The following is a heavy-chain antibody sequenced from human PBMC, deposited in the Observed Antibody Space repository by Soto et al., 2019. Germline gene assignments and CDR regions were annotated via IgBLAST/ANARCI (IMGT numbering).Heavy chain of an antibody. CDR1: GGSISSSNW. V-gene: IGHV4-4*02. D-gene: IGHD2-21*02. J-gene: IGHJ4*02. CDR3: TRDPEGDLDFDY. CDR2: IYHSGST. Sequence: SETLSLTCAVSGGSISSSNWWSWVRQPPGKGLEWIGEIYHSGSTNYNPSLKSRVTISVDKSKNQFSLKLSSLSDEDTAVYYCTRDPEGDLDFDYWGQGTLVTVSS.